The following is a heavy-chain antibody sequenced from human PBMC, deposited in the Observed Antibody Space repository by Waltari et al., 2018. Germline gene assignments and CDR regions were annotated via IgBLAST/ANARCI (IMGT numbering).Heavy chain of an antibody. CDR3: ARESGGHAFEI. D-gene: IGHD2-15*01. CDR1: GFTITAPYS. V-gene: IGHV3-21*06. Sequence: EVQLVESGGGLVQPGGSLRLSCAGPGFTITAPYSLNWVRQAPGRGLEWVSSLSTTYVYYADSVKGRFTISRDNAKNSLSLQMNDLRLDDTAVYFCARESGGHAFEIWGQGTLVTVSS. J-gene: IGHJ3*02. CDR2: LSTTYV.